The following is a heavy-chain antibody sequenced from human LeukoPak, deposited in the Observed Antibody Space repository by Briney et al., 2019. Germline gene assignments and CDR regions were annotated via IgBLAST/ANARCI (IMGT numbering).Heavy chain of an antibody. CDR3: ARDGALDY. CDR1: GYTFTSYG. J-gene: IGHJ4*02. CDR2: INPNSGGT. V-gene: IGHV1-2*02. Sequence: ASVKVSCKASGYTFTSYGISWVRQAPGQGLEWMGWINPNSGGTKYAQKFQGRVTMTRDTSISTTYMELSRLTSDDTAVYYCARDGALDYWGQGTLVTVSS.